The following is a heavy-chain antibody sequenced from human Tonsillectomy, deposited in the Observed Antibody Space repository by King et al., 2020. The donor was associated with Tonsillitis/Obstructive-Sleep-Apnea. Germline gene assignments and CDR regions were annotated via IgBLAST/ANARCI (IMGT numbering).Heavy chain of an antibody. CDR2: INWNSNGI. J-gene: IGHJ4*02. Sequence: VQLVESGGGLVQPGRSLRLSCAASGFIFDDYAMHWVRQAPGKGLEWVSGINWNSNGIAYADSVKGRFTISRDNAKNSLYLQMNSLRAEDTALYYCAKDGGFGDLLSYFDYWGQGTLVTVSS. D-gene: IGHD3-10*01. V-gene: IGHV3-9*01. CDR3: AKDGGFGDLLSYFDY. CDR1: GFIFDDYA.